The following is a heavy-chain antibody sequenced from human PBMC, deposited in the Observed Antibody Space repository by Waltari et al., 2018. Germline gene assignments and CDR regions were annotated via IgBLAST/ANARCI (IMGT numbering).Heavy chain of an antibody. CDR2: VIPFSQTT. D-gene: IGHD3-22*01. J-gene: IGHJ3*02. CDR1: GVSFTKYA. CDR3: ARGRHYLDSRGHQAMGNAFDI. V-gene: IGHV1-69*05. Sequence: QVQLVQSGAEVKKPGSSVKVSCWGSGVSFTKYALNWLRQAPGQGLEWVGGVIPFSQTTKYAQNFQGRVRIATGESATSAYLELSSLRSEDTAVYYCARGRHYLDSRGHQAMGNAFDIWGQGTTVTVSS.